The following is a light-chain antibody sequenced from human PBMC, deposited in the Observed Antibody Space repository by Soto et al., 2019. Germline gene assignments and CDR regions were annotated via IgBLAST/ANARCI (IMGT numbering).Light chain of an antibody. J-gene: IGKJ4*01. CDR3: QQYQNWPPLT. CDR1: QSININ. V-gene: IGKV3D-15*01. Sequence: EVLMTQSPATLSVSPGERVTLSCRASQSININLAWYQQKPGQAPRVLIYGASSRASGIPDRFSGSGSWTDFNPTISRLENDYFGFYYCQQYQNWPPLTFGGGTRVEIK. CDR2: GAS.